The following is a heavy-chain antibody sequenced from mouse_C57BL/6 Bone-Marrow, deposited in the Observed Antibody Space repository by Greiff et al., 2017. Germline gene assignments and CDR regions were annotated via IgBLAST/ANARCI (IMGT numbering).Heavy chain of an antibody. CDR1: GYSITSGYY. V-gene: IGHV3-6*01. Sequence: VQLQESGPGLVKPSQSLSLTCSVTGYSITSGYYWNWIRQFPGNKLEWMGYISYDGSNNYNPSLKNRISITRDTSKNQFFLKLNSVTTEDTATYYCARYYYSFDYWDRGTALSVTA. CDR2: ISYDGSN. CDR3: ARYYYSFDY. D-gene: IGHD2-12*01. J-gene: IGHJ2*01.